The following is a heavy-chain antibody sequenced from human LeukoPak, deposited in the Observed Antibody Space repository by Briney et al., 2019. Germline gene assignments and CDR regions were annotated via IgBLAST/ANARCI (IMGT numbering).Heavy chain of an antibody. J-gene: IGHJ4*02. V-gene: IGHV1-18*01. D-gene: IGHD2-15*01. Sequence: AAVTVSFKGCGYTFTNYGISWVRQAPGKGGEGMGWISAYNGNTNYTENLQGTVTMTTEKATSTAYMELRSLRSDDTAVYYCARDLVPTGGRPGSSDYWGQGTLVTVSS. CDR1: GYTFTNYG. CDR3: ARDLVPTGGRPGSSDY. CDR2: ISAYNGNT.